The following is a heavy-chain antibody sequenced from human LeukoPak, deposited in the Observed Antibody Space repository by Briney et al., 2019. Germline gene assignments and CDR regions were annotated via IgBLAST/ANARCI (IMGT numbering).Heavy chain of an antibody. V-gene: IGHV1-69*13. CDR3: ARAGVRGGVKKAFDI. D-gene: IGHD3-10*01. J-gene: IGHJ3*02. CDR2: IIPIFGTA. Sequence: SVKVSCKASGGTFSSYAISWVRQAPGQGLEWMGGIIPIFGTANYAQKFQGRVTITADESTSTAYMELSSLRSEDTAVYYCARAGVRGGVKKAFDIWGQGTMVTVSS. CDR1: GGTFSSYA.